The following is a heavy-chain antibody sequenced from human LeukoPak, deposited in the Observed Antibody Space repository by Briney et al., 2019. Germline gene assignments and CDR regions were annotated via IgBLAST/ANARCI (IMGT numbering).Heavy chain of an antibody. J-gene: IGHJ4*02. CDR2: ISAYNGNI. D-gene: IGHD6-13*01. Sequence: ASVKVSCKASGYTFTSYGINWGRQAPGQGLEWMGWISAYNGNINYAQKFQGRVTMTTDTSTSTAYMELRSLRSDDTAVYYCARDLGAAGTLSFFAYWGQGTLFTVSS. CDR1: GYTFTSYG. CDR3: ARDLGAAGTLSFFAY. V-gene: IGHV1-18*04.